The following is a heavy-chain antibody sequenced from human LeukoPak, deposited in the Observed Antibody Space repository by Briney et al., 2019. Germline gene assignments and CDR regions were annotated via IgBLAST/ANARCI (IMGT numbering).Heavy chain of an antibody. Sequence: GGSLRLSCAASGFTFSSYSMNWVRQAPGKGLEWVSYICSSSSYIYYADSVKGRFTISRDNAKNSLYLQMNSLRAEDTAVYYCARGRGEYDILTGSVFDIWGQATMVTVSS. V-gene: IGHV3-21*05. D-gene: IGHD3-9*01. CDR3: ARGRGEYDILTGSVFDI. CDR1: GFTFSSYS. J-gene: IGHJ3*02. CDR2: ICSSSSYI.